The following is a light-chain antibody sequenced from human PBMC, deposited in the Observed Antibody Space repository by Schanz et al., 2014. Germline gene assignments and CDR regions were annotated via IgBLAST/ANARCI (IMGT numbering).Light chain of an antibody. Sequence: QSVLAQPPSVSAAPGQRVTISCSGTYSNIGNNYVSWYQQFPGTAPKLLIYDNDKRPSGIPDRFSGSRSGSSASLAISGLQSEDEADYCCATWDDSLNGWVFGGGTKLTVL. V-gene: IGLV1-51*01. CDR1: YSNIGNNY. J-gene: IGLJ3*02. CDR2: DND. CDR3: ATWDDSLNGWV.